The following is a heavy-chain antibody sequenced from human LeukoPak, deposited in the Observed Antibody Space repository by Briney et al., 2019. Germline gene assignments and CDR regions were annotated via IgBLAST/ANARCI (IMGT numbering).Heavy chain of an antibody. Sequence: GESLKISCKAYGYSFTTDWIGWVRQMPGKGLEWMGVISPAESDTRYSPSFQGQVTISADKSISTAYLQWSSLKASDTAMYYCARRAYSGYEFDYWGQGTLVTVSS. J-gene: IGHJ4*02. CDR3: ARRAYSGYEFDY. D-gene: IGHD5-12*01. CDR1: GYSFTTDW. CDR2: ISPAESDT. V-gene: IGHV5-51*01.